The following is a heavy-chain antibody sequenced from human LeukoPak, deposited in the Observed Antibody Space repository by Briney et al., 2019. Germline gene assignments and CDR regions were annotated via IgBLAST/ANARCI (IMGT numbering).Heavy chain of an antibody. J-gene: IGHJ4*02. CDR3: AGGGEFAFDY. CDR2: IYSGGST. V-gene: IGHV3-53*01. Sequence: PGGSMRLSCAASGLTVSSYYMSWVRQAPGKGLEWVSVIYSGGSTYYADSVKGRFTISRDNSKNTLYLQMNSLRAEDTAVYYCAGGGEFAFDYWGQGTLVTVSS. D-gene: IGHD3-10*01. CDR1: GLTVSSYY.